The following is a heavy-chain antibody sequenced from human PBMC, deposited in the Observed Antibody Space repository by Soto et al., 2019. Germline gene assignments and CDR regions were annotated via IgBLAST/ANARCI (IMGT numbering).Heavy chain of an antibody. CDR1: GFTFSSYG. V-gene: IGHV3-30*18. J-gene: IGHJ6*02. Sequence: GGSLRLSCAASGFTFSSYGMHWVRQAPGKGLEWVAVISYDGSNKYYADSVKGRFTISRDNSKNTLYLQMNSLRAEDTAVYYCAKDIRVPYYYYYSGMDGWGQGTTVTVSS. D-gene: IGHD3-3*02. CDR3: AKDIRVPYYYYYSGMDG. CDR2: ISYDGSNK.